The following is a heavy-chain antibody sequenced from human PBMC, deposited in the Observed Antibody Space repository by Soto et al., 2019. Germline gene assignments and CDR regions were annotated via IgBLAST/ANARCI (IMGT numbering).Heavy chain of an antibody. V-gene: IGHV3-23*01. Sequence: EVQLLESGGGLVQPGGSLRLSCAASGFTFSNYALTWVRQAPGKGLEWVSAISGSDGTTYYADSVKGRFTISRDNSMNTLYLQLDSLRGEDTAMYYCGKGGWGTVLDYWGQGTLVTVSS. J-gene: IGHJ4*02. CDR1: GFTFSNYA. CDR3: GKGGWGTVLDY. D-gene: IGHD1-1*01. CDR2: ISGSDGTT.